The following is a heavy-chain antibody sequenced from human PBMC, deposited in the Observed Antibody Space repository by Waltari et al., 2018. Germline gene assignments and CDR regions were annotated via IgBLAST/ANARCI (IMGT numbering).Heavy chain of an antibody. Sequence: QVQLQESGPGLVKPSETLSLTCAVSGYSISSGYYWGWLRQPPGTGLEWIGSIYHSGSTYYNPSLKSRVTISVDTSKNQFSLKLSSVTAADTAVYYCASAAIYDYIWGSYRSHYFDYWGQGTLVTVSS. CDR1: GYSISSGYY. D-gene: IGHD3-16*02. CDR3: ASAAIYDYIWGSYRSHYFDY. V-gene: IGHV4-38-2*01. J-gene: IGHJ4*02. CDR2: IYHSGST.